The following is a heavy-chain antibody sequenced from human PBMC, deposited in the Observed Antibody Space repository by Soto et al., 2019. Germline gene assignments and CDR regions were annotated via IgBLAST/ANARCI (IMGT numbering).Heavy chain of an antibody. CDR3: AKPRRITIFGAVTRDYYYGMDV. Sequence: GGSLRLSCAASGFTFSSYAMSWVRQAPGKGLEWVSAISGSGGSTYYADSVKGRFTISRDNSKNTLYLQMNSLRAEDTAVYYCAKPRRITIFGAVTRDYYYGMDVWGQGNKVTVSS. CDR1: GFTFSSYA. J-gene: IGHJ6*02. CDR2: ISGSGGST. V-gene: IGHV3-23*01. D-gene: IGHD3-3*01.